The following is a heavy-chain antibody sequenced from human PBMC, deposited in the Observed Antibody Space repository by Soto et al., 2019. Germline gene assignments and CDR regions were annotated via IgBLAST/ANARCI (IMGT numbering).Heavy chain of an antibody. CDR3: TRGGFDWDQYYFDY. Sequence: GGSLRLSCTASGFTFGDYAMSWFRQAPGKGLEWVGFIRSKAYGGTTEYAASVKGRFTISRVDSKSIAYLQMNSLKTEDTAVYYCTRGGFDWDQYYFDYWGQETLVTVSS. D-gene: IGHD3-9*01. CDR2: IRSKAYGGTT. CDR1: GFTFGDYA. J-gene: IGHJ4*02. V-gene: IGHV3-49*03.